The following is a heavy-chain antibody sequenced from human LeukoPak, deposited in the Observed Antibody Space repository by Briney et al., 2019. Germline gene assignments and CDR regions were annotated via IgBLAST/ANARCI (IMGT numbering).Heavy chain of an antibody. CDR2: ISSSSSYT. CDR3: ARDLGYSGMDV. Sequence: GGSLRLSCATSGFTFSSYWMSWVRQAPGKGLEWVSYISSSSSYTNYADSVKGRFTISRDNAKNSLYLQMNSLRAEDTAVYYCARDLGYSGMDVWGQGTTVTVSS. J-gene: IGHJ6*02. D-gene: IGHD6-13*01. CDR1: GFTFSSYW. V-gene: IGHV3-21*05.